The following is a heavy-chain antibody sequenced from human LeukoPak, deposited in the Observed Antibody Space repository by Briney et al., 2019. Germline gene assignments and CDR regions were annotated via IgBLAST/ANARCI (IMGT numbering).Heavy chain of an antibody. CDR2: IYYSGST. V-gene: IGHV4-39*07. D-gene: IGHD5-18*01. J-gene: IGHJ3*02. CDR1: GGSISSSSYY. Sequence: SETLSLTCTVSGGSISSSSYYWGWIRQPPGKGLEWIGSIYYSGSTYYNPSLKSRVTISVDTSKNQFSLKLSSVTAADTAVYYCARATAMADAFDIWGQGTMVTVSS. CDR3: ARATAMADAFDI.